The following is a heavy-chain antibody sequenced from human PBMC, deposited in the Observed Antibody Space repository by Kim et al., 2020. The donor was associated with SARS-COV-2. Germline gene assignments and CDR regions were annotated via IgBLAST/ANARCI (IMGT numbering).Heavy chain of an antibody. J-gene: IGHJ5*02. CDR1: GGSISSGGYY. Sequence: SETLSLTCTVSGGSISSGGYYWSWIRQHPEKGLEWIGNIYNRGSPYYSPSLRSRVTISLDRSNNQFSLKLSSVTAADTAIYYCARDNWLDGALGNWFHPWGQGTLVTVSS. CDR2: IYNRGSP. CDR3: ARDNWLDGALGNWFHP. D-gene: IGHD1-20*01. V-gene: IGHV4-31*03.